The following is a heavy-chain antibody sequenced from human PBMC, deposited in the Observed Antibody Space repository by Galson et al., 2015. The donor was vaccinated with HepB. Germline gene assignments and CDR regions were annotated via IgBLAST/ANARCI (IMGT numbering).Heavy chain of an antibody. D-gene: IGHD5-18*01. J-gene: IGHJ6*02. CDR3: ALTSGYNYGDYYYYGMDV. Sequence: PALVKPTQTLTLTCSCSGFSLTTSAMRVSWIRQPPGKALEWLARIDWDDKKFYSTSLRTRLTISKGTSKNQVVLTMTDMDPVDTATYFCALTSGYNYGDYYYYGMDVWGQGSLVTISS. CDR1: GFSLTTSAMR. V-gene: IGHV2-70*04. CDR2: IDWDDKK.